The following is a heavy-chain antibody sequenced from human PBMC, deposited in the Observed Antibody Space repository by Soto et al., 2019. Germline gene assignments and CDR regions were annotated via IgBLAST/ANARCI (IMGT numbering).Heavy chain of an antibody. J-gene: IGHJ3*01. CDR2: ISHSGTS. V-gene: IGHV4-4*02. D-gene: IGHD1-20*01. CDR3: ARVVLSITRGAFDA. CDR1: VGSISSSHW. Sequence: QVQLQESGPGLVKPSGTLSLTCAVSVGSISSSHWWTWVRQSPGKGLEYIGEISHSGTSNSNPSPKSRVTLSVDRSKKHFSLTLTSVTAADTAVYYCARVVLSITRGAFDAWGQGTPVIVSS.